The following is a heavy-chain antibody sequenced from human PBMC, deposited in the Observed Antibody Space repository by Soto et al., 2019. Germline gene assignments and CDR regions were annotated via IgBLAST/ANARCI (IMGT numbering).Heavy chain of an antibody. CDR1: GGSFSGYY. Sequence: PSETLSLTXAVYGGSFSGYYWSWIRQPPGKGLEWIGEINHSGSTNYSPSLQSRVTISIDTSKNHFSLKLRSVTAADTAVFYCARVSYYYGSGNHYLFDYWGQGTLVTVSS. CDR2: INHSGST. CDR3: ARVSYYYGSGNHYLFDY. V-gene: IGHV4-34*01. D-gene: IGHD3-10*01. J-gene: IGHJ4*02.